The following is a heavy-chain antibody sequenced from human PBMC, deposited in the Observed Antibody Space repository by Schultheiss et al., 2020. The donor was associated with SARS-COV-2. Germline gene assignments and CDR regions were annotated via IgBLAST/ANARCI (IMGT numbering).Heavy chain of an antibody. CDR2: IYYSGST. D-gene: IGHD2-21*01. Sequence: SETLSLTCTVSGGSISSYYWSWIRQPPGKGLEWIGYIYYSGSTNYNPSLKSRVTISVDTSKNQFSLKLSSVTAEDTAVYYCARDDGELRVLDYWGQGTLVTVSS. CDR1: GGSISSYY. CDR3: ARDDGELRVLDY. J-gene: IGHJ4*02. V-gene: IGHV4-59*12.